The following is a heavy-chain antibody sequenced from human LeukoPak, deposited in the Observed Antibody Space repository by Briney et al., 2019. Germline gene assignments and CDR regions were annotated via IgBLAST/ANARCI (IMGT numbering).Heavy chain of an antibody. CDR3: ARYSGSCYYFDY. D-gene: IGHD1-26*01. Sequence: ASVKVSCKASGYTFTSYDINWVRQATGQGLEWMGWMNPNSGNTGYAQKFQGRVTITRNTSISTAYMELSSLRSEDTAVYYCARYSGSCYYFDYWGQGTLVTVSS. V-gene: IGHV1-8*03. CDR1: GYTFTSYD. CDR2: MNPNSGNT. J-gene: IGHJ4*02.